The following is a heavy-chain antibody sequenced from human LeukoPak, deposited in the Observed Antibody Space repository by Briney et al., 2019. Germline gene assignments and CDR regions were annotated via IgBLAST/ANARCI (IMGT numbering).Heavy chain of an antibody. CDR3: AREGYYDSSGYYSI. CDR2: IYTSGST. D-gene: IGHD3-22*01. Sequence: SETLSLTCTVSGGSISSYYWSWIRQPAGKGLGWIGRIYTSGSTNYNPSLKSRVTMSVDTSKNQFSLKLSSVTAADTAVYYCAREGYYDSSGYYSIWGQGTLVTVSS. CDR1: GGSISSYY. V-gene: IGHV4-4*07. J-gene: IGHJ4*02.